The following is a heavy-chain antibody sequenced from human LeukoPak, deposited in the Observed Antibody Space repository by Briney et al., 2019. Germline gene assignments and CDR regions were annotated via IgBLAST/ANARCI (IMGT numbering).Heavy chain of an antibody. J-gene: IGHJ6*03. CDR2: IYYSGST. CDR1: GGSISSYY. Sequence: SETLSLTCTVSGGSISSYYWSWIRQPPGKGLEWIGYIYYSGSTNYNPSLKSRVTISVDTSKNQFSLKLSSVTAADTAVYYCARGVGVGAGYYYYYYYMDVWGKGTTVTVSS. D-gene: IGHD1-26*01. V-gene: IGHV4-59*12. CDR3: ARGVGVGAGYYYYYYYMDV.